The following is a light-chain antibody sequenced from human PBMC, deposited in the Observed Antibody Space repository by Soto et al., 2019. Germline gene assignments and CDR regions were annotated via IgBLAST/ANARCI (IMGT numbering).Light chain of an antibody. J-gene: IGLJ2*01. V-gene: IGLV3-21*04. CDR1: NIGSKS. Sequence: SYELTQPPSLSVAPGKTARITCGGNNIGSKSVHWYQQKPGQAPVLVIYYDSDRPSGIPERFSGSNSGNTATLTISRVEAGDEAEYYCQVWDSSSDHGDVVFVGGTQLTVL. CDR2: YDS. CDR3: QVWDSSSDHGDVV.